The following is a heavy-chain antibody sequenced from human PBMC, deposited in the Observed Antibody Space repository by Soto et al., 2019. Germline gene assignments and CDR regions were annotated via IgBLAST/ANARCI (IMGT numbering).Heavy chain of an antibody. D-gene: IGHD3-3*01. CDR1: GFTFSSYA. V-gene: IGHV3-23*01. Sequence: GGSLRLSCAASGFTFSSYAMSWVRQAPGKGLEWVSAISGSGGSTYYADSVKGRFTISRDNSKNTLYLQMNSLRAEDTAVYYCAKDPGAPDFWSGYYIGYYYYYMDVWGKGTTVTVSS. CDR2: ISGSGGST. J-gene: IGHJ6*03. CDR3: AKDPGAPDFWSGYYIGYYYYYMDV.